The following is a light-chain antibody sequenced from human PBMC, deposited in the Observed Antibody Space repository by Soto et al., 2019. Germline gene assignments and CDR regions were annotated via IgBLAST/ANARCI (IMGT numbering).Light chain of an antibody. CDR1: QSVSNNF. CDR3: QQYGNSPFT. V-gene: IGKV3-20*01. J-gene: IGKJ3*01. CDR2: GAS. Sequence: EIVLTQSPGTLSLSPGERATLSCRASQSVSNNFLAWYQQKPGQAPWLLIYGASSRATGIPDRFSGSGSGTDFTFTISRLEPEDFAVYYCQQYGNSPFTFGPGTKVDIK.